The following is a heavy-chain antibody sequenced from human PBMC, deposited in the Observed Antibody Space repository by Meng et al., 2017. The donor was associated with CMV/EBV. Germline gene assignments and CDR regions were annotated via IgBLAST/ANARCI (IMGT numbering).Heavy chain of an antibody. CDR3: ARADGVYSSSWYWFDP. Sequence: LSLTCTVSGGSVSSGSYYWSWIRQPPGKGLEWVSYISSSGSTIYYADSVKGRFTISRDNAKNSLYLQMNSLRAEDTAVYYCARADGVYSSSWYWFDPWGQGTLVTVSS. CDR2: ISSSGSTI. J-gene: IGHJ5*02. CDR1: GGSVSSGSYY. D-gene: IGHD6-13*01. V-gene: IGHV3-11*04.